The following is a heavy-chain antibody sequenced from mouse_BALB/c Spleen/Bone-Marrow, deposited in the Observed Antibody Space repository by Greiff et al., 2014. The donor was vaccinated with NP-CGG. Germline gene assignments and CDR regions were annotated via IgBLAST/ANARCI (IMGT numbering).Heavy chain of an antibody. CDR1: GFTFSSYA. CDR2: ISNGGGST. CDR3: VRRDDGYSFAY. Sequence: EVKLEESGGGLVKPEGSLKLSCAASGFTFSSYAMSWVRQIPEKRLEWVAYISNGGGSTSYSDTVKGRFTISRDNAKNTLYLQMNSLKSEDTAKYYCVRRDDGYSFAYWGQGTLLTVSA. V-gene: IGHV5-12-2*01. D-gene: IGHD2-3*01. J-gene: IGHJ3*01.